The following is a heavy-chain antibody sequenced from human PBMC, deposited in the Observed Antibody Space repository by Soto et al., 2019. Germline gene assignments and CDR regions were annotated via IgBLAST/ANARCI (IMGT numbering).Heavy chain of an antibody. CDR1: GFTFSTYS. CDR2: ISPSSTYI. D-gene: IGHD2-2*01. J-gene: IGHJ4*02. CDR3: ARVGGGVVVVPGANRGDF. V-gene: IGHV3-21*01. Sequence: EVQLVESGGGLVKPGGSLRLSCAASGFTFSTYSMSWVRQAPGKGLEWVSSISPSSTYIHYADSVKGRFTISRDNAEKSLYLEMNSLRAEDTGVYYCARVGGGVVVVPGANRGDFWGQGTLVTVSS.